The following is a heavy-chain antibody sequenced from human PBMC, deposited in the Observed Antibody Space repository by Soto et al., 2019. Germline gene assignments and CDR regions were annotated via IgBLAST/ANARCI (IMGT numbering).Heavy chain of an antibody. J-gene: IGHJ3*02. CDR1: GFTFSSYS. CDR2: ISSSSSTI. D-gene: IGHD6-13*01. CDR3: ARDADSSSWYSAFDI. V-gene: IGHV3-48*02. Sequence: GGSLRLSCAASGFTFSSYSMNWVRQAPGKGLEWVSYISSSSSTIYYADSVKGRFTISRDNAKNSLYLQMNSLRDEDTAVYYCARDADSSSWYSAFDIWGQGTMVTVSS.